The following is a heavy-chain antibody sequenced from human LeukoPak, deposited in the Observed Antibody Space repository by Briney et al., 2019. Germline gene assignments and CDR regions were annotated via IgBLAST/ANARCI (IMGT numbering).Heavy chain of an antibody. Sequence: GGSLRLSCAVSGFNFRDHWMDWVRQAPGKGLEWVGHIKNDGSETYYLDSLKGRFSISRDNTNNALYLQMNSLRVEGTAVYYCVKNDGWFHLAQWGQGTLVTVSS. CDR3: VKNDGWFHLAQ. D-gene: IGHD6-19*01. CDR2: IKNDGSET. CDR1: GFNFRDHW. V-gene: IGHV3-7*03. J-gene: IGHJ4*02.